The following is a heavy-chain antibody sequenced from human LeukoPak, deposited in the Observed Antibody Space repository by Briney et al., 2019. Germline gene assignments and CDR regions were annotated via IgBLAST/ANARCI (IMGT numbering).Heavy chain of an antibody. CDR2: ISPYNGNT. CDR3: ARDGHRRYHYDSSGREDAFDI. J-gene: IGHJ3*02. D-gene: IGHD3-22*01. CDR1: GYTFTTYG. V-gene: IGHV1-18*01. Sequence: VKVSCKASGYTFTTYGISWVRQAPGQGLEWMGWISPYNGNTKYAQKLQGRVTMTTDTSTSTAYMELRSLRSDDTAVYYCARDGHRRYHYDSSGREDAFDIWGQGTMVTVSS.